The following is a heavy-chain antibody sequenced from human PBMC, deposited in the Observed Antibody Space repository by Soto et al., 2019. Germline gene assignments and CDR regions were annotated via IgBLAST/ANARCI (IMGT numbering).Heavy chain of an antibody. CDR3: ARERGSGWTFDY. D-gene: IGHD6-19*01. V-gene: IGHV3-48*01. CDR2: ISSSSTI. CDR1: GFTFSTYS. Sequence: EVQLVESGGDLVQPGGSLRLSCAASGFTFSTYSMNWVHQAPGKGLEWVSSISSSSTIYYADSVKGRFTISRDNAQNSLYLQMHSLRAEDTAVYYCARERGSGWTFDYWGQGTLVTVSS. J-gene: IGHJ4*02.